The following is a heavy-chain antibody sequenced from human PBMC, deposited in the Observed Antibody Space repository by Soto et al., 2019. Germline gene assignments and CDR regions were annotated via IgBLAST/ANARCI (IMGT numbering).Heavy chain of an antibody. CDR3: AKDQRIVGATWYYYGMDA. D-gene: IGHD1-26*01. CDR2: ISYDGSNK. J-gene: IGHJ6*02. Sequence: LRLSFAASGFTFSSYGMHWVRQAPGKGLEWVAVISYDGSNKYYADSVKGRFTISRDNSKNTLYLQMNSLRAEDTAVYYCAKDQRIVGATWYYYGMDAWGQGTTVTVSS. CDR1: GFTFSSYG. V-gene: IGHV3-30*18.